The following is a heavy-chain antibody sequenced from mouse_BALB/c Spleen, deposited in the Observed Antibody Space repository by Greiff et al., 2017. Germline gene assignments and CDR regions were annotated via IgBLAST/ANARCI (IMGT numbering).Heavy chain of an antibody. D-gene: IGHD1-1*01. CDR2: INSNGGST. CDR1: GFTFSSYG. CDR3: ARGYYCGSRDYWYFDV. J-gene: IGHJ1*01. Sequence: EVQLMESGGGLVQPGGSLKLSCAASGFTFSSYGMSWVRQTPDKRLELVATINSNGGSTYYPDSVKGRFTISRDNAKNTLYLQMSSLKSEDTAMYYCARGYYCGSRDYWYFDVWGEGTTVTVSS. V-gene: IGHV5-6-3*01.